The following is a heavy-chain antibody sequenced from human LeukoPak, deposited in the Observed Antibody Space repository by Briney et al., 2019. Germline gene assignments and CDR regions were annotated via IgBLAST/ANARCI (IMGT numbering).Heavy chain of an antibody. V-gene: IGHV4-34*01. CDR1: GGSFSGYY. CDR2: INHSGST. J-gene: IGHJ4*02. CDR3: ARGGLRYFDWLSPVWYFDY. Sequence: SETLSLTCAVYGGSFSGYYWSWIRQPPGKGLEWIGEINHSGSTNYNPSLKSRVTISVDTSKNQFSLKLSSVTAADTAVYYCARGGLRYFDWLSPVWYFDYWGQGTLVTVSS. D-gene: IGHD3-9*01.